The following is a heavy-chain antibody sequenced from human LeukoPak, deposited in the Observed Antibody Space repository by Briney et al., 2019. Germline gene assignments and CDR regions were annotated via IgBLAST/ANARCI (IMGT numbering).Heavy chain of an antibody. J-gene: IGHJ4*02. CDR3: ARPPGRGGYNRYDN. V-gene: IGHV1-2*02. CDR1: GYTFTGYF. D-gene: IGHD5-24*01. Sequence: ASVKVSCKASGYTFTGYFMHWVRQAPGQGLELMGWINPDSGATTYAEKFQCRVIMTRDTSISTAYMELSRLRSDDAAVYYCARPPGRGGYNRYDNWGQGTLVTVSS. CDR2: INPDSGAT.